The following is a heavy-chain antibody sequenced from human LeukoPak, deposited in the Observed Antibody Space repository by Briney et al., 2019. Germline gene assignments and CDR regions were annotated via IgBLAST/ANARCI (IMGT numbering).Heavy chain of an antibody. Sequence: ASVKVSCKVSGYTLTELSMHWVRQAPGKGLEWMGGFDPEDGETIYAQKFQGRVTMTEDTSTDTAYMELSSLRSEDTAVYYCARGARGYVPYYYYGMDVWGQGTTVTVSS. CDR2: FDPEDGET. CDR1: GYTLTELS. J-gene: IGHJ6*02. CDR3: ARGARGYVPYYYYGMDV. V-gene: IGHV1-24*01. D-gene: IGHD5-18*01.